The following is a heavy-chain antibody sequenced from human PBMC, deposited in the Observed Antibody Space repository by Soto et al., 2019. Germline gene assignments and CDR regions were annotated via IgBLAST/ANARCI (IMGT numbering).Heavy chain of an antibody. CDR3: ARDLWFGESFRYYFDY. J-gene: IGHJ4*02. V-gene: IGHV4-59*01. CDR2: IYYSGST. CDR1: GGSISSYY. Sequence: SETLSLTCTVSGGSISSYYWTWIRQPPGKGLEWIGSIYYSGSTYYNPSLKSRVTISVDTSASTAYMELSSLTSEDTAVYYCARDLWFGESFRYYFDYWAQGTLVTVS. D-gene: IGHD3-10*01.